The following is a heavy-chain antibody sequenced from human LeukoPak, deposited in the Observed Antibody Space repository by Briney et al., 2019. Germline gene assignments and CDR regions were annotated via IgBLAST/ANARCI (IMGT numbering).Heavy chain of an antibody. CDR2: ISSGGTTI. CDR1: GFTFSNYA. D-gene: IGHD6-13*01. J-gene: IGHJ4*02. V-gene: IGHV3-48*03. CDR3: ARSGSSWYYFDC. Sequence: GGSLRXSCAASGFTFSNYALNWVRQAPGKGPEWVSYISSGGTTIYYADSVKGRFTFSRDNAKNSLYLKMNSLRAEDTAVYYCARSGSSWYYFDCWGQGTLVTVSS.